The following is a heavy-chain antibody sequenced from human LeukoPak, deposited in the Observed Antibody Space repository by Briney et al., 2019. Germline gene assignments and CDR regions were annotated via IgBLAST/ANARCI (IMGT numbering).Heavy chain of an antibody. CDR1: GGSISSSSYY. V-gene: IGHV4-39*07. CDR2: IYYSGST. CDR3: ARSTGGTLDAFDI. Sequence: PSETLSLTCTVSGGSISSSSYYWGWIRQPPGKGLEWIGSIYYSGSTYYNPSLKSRVTISVDTSKNQFSLKLTSVTAADTAVYYCARSTGGTLDAFDIWGQGTMVTVSS. J-gene: IGHJ3*02. D-gene: IGHD1-26*01.